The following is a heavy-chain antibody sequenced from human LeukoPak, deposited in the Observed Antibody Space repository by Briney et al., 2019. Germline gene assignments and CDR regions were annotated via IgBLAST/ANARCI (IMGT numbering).Heavy chain of an antibody. D-gene: IGHD2-15*01. CDR3: AKDPFGDCSGRSCYPGLFGY. V-gene: IGHV1-2*02. Sequence: GASVKVSCKASGYTFTGYYMHWVRQAPGQGLEWMGWINPNSGGTNYAQKFQGRVTMTRDTSISTAYMELSRLRSDDTAVYYCAKDPFGDCSGRSCYPGLFGYWGQGTLVTVSS. CDR2: INPNSGGT. J-gene: IGHJ4*02. CDR1: GYTFTGYY.